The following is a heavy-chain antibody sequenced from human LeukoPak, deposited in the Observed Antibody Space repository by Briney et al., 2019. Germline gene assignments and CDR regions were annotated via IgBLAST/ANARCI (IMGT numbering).Heavy chain of an antibody. CDR2: ISSSSRTI. J-gene: IGHJ5*02. D-gene: IGHD3-3*01. CDR1: GFTFSSYS. V-gene: IGHV3-48*01. CDR3: ARGPVPTYDFWSGGYNWFYP. Sequence: PGGSLRLSCAASGFTFSSYSMNWVRQAPGEELEWVSYISSSSRTIYYADSVKGGFTISRDNAKNSLYLQMTSLRAEDTAVYYCARGPVPTYDFWSGGYNWFYPWGQGTLVTVSS.